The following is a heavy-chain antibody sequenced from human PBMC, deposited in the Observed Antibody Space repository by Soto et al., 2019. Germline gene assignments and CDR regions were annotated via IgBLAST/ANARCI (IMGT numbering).Heavy chain of an antibody. J-gene: IGHJ4*02. CDR1: GYIFSDYG. D-gene: IGHD4-17*01. CDR2: ISGYSGNA. V-gene: IGHV1-18*04. Sequence: QVQVMQSGAEVKKPGDSVKVSCKTSGYIFSDYGINWVRQAPGQGLKWMGWISGYSGNANLAQKFQGRVTMTTDKSTRTAYMELRRLRSDDTAVYYCAKRTSGTTWGESDYWCQGTLVTVSS. CDR3: AKRTSGTTWGESDY.